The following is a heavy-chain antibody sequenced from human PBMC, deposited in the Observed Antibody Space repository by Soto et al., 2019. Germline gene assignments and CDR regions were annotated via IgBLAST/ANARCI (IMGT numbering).Heavy chain of an antibody. CDR1: GFTFSSYA. J-gene: IGHJ4*02. CDR2: ISGGGGST. V-gene: IGHV3-23*01. Sequence: VQLLESGGGLVQPGGSLRLSCAASGFTFSSYAMSWVRQAPGKGLEWVSGISGGGGSTYYADSVRGRFTISRDNSRDTLFLQMNSLRTEDTAVYYCATGTPIDYWGQGTLVSVSS. CDR3: ATGTPIDY.